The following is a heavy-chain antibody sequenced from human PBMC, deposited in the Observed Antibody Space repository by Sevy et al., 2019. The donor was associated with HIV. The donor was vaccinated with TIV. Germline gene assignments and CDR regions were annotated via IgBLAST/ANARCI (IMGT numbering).Heavy chain of an antibody. CDR2: IYSGGST. J-gene: IGHJ1*01. Sequence: GGSLRLSCAASGFTVSSNYMSWVRQAPGKGLEWVSVIYSGGSTYYADSVKGRFNIPRDNSKNTLYLQMNSLRAEDTAVYYCAREEWRYCSGGSCSEYFQHRGQGTLVTVSS. CDR1: GFTVSSNY. D-gene: IGHD2-15*01. CDR3: AREEWRYCSGGSCSEYFQH. V-gene: IGHV3-53*01.